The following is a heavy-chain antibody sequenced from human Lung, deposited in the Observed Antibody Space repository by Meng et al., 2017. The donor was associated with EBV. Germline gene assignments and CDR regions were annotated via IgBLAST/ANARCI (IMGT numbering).Heavy chain of an antibody. D-gene: IGHD6-19*01. V-gene: IGHV1-2*06. CDR2: INPNSGGT. CDR3: AHQAVAGTRGWFDP. Sequence: QSLSVAFGSEVKKPGASVKVSGKASGNTFPGYYMPGVRQAPGQWLEWMGRINPNSGGTNYAQKFQGRVTMTRDTSISTAYMELSRLRSDDTAVYYCAHQAVAGTRGWFDPWGQGTLVTISS. CDR1: GNTFPGYY. J-gene: IGHJ5*02.